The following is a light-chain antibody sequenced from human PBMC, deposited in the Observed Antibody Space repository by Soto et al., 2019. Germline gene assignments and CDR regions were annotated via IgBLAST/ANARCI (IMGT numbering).Light chain of an antibody. CDR3: KHYNSYSEA. V-gene: IGKV1-5*03. CDR1: QTISSW. J-gene: IGKJ1*01. CDR2: KAS. Sequence: DIQMTQSPSTLSGSVGDRVTITCRASQTISSWLAWYQQKPGKAPKLLIYKASTCTSGVQSRFSGSGSGTEFTLTIRSLQPDDFATYYCKHYNSYSEAFGQGTKVDIK.